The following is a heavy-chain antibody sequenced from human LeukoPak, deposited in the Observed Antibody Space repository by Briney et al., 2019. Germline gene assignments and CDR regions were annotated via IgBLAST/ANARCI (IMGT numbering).Heavy chain of an antibody. D-gene: IGHD3-22*01. CDR2: IYSSGST. J-gene: IGHJ4*02. V-gene: IGHV4-61*01. CDR1: GGSVSSGSYY. Sequence: SETLSLTCTVSGGSVSSGSYYWSWIRRPPGRGLEWIGYIYSSGSTNYNPSLKSRVTISVDTSKNQFSLKLSSVTAADTAVYYCARESGGYDSSGYPFDYWGQGTLVTVSS. CDR3: ARESGGYDSSGYPFDY.